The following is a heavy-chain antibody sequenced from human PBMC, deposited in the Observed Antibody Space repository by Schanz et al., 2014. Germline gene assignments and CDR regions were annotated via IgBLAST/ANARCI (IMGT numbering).Heavy chain of an antibody. CDR1: GFTVSSNY. J-gene: IGHJ4*02. CDR2: ISGSGGST. Sequence: EVQLVESGGGLVQPGGSLRLSCAASGFTVSSNYMSWVRQAPGKGLEWVSVISGSGGSTYYADSVKGRFTISRDNSRKTLSLQMNSLRVEDTAVYYCAKGGSSLDDWGQGTLVTVS. CDR3: AKGGSSLDD. V-gene: IGHV3-23*04. D-gene: IGHD3-16*01.